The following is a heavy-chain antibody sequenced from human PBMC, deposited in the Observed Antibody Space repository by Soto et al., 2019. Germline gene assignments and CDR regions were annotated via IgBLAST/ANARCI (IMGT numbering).Heavy chain of an antibody. CDR2: INHSGST. V-gene: IGHV4-34*01. CDR3: ARGHQFYDYVWGRQKYYFDY. CDR1: GGSFSGYY. Sequence: SETLSLTCAVYGGSFSGYYWSWIRQPPGKGLEWIGEINHSGSTNYNPSLKSRVTISVDTSKNQFSLKLSSVTAADTAVYYCARGHQFYDYVWGRQKYYFDYWGQGTLVTVSS. J-gene: IGHJ4*02. D-gene: IGHD3-16*01.